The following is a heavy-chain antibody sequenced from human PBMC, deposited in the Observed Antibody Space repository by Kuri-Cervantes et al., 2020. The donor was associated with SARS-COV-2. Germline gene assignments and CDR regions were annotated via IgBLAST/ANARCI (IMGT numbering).Heavy chain of an antibody. CDR1: GFTFSSYA. V-gene: IGHV3-30-3*01. CDR3: ARASVAGTTLDY. CDR2: ISYDGSNK. D-gene: IGHD6-19*01. J-gene: IGHJ4*02. Sequence: GGSLRLSCAASGFTFSSYAMHWVRQAPGKGLEWVAVISYDGSNKYYADSVKGRFTISRDNSKNTLYLQMNSLRADDTAVYYCARASVAGTTLDYWGQGTLVTVSS.